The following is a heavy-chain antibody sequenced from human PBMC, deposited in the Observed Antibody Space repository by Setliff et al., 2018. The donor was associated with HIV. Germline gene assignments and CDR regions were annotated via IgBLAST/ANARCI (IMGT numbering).Heavy chain of an antibody. CDR1: GFTFSSYE. CDR2: ISSSGSTR. J-gene: IGHJ4*02. V-gene: IGHV3-48*03. CDR3: AREGISYYFDY. Sequence: GGSLRLSCAASGFTFSSYEMNWVRQAPGKGLEWVSYISSSGSTRYYAVSVKGRFTISRDNAKNSLYLQMNSLRAEDTAVYYCAREGISYYFDYWRQGTLINVSS.